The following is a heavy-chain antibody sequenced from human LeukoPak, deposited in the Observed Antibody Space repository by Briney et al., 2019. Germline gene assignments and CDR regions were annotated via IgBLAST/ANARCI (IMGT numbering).Heavy chain of an antibody. Sequence: GGSLRLSCAASGFTFSSYAMSWVRQAPGKGLGWVSAISGSGGSAYYADSVKGRFTISRDNSKNTLYLQMNSLRAEDTAVYYCAKDAGRFLEWLLLDYWGQGTLVTVSS. J-gene: IGHJ4*02. V-gene: IGHV3-23*01. CDR1: GFTFSSYA. CDR2: ISGSGGSA. D-gene: IGHD3-3*01. CDR3: AKDAGRFLEWLLLDY.